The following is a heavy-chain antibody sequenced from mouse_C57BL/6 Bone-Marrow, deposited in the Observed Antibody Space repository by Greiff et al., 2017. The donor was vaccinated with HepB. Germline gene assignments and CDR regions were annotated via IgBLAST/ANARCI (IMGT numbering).Heavy chain of an antibody. Sequence: QVQLQQPGAELVKPGASVKLSCKASGYTFTSYWMHWVKQRPGRGLEWIGRIDPNSGGTKYNEKFKSKATLTVDKPSSTAYMKLSSLTSEDSAVYYCARPSYYGSSYDFGYWGQGTTLTVAS. V-gene: IGHV1-72*01. CDR3: ARPSYYGSSYDFGY. D-gene: IGHD1-1*01. CDR1: GYTFTSYW. J-gene: IGHJ2*01. CDR2: IDPNSGGT.